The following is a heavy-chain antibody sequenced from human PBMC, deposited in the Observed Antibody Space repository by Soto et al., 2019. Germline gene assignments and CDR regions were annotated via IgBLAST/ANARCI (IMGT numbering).Heavy chain of an antibody. D-gene: IGHD3-3*01. J-gene: IGHJ6*02. CDR2: IYYSGST. CDR3: ARDGGFYYGMDV. CDR1: GGSISSSSYY. V-gene: IGHV4-39*07. Sequence: SETLSLTCTVSGGSISSSSYYWGWIRQPPGKGLEWIGSIYYSGSTYYNPSLKSRVTISVDTSKNQFSLKLSSVTAADTAVYYCARDGGFYYGMDVWGQGTTVT.